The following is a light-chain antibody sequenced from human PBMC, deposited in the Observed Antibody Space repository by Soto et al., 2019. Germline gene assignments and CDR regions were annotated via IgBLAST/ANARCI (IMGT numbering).Light chain of an antibody. CDR2: EVT. CDR3: SSYSSAIAFV. J-gene: IGLJ1*01. Sequence: QSALTQPASVSGSPGQSITISCTGTSSDIGAYNYVSWYQQHPGKAPKLMIHEVTNQPSGISNRFSGSRSGNTASLSISGLQAEDEADYYCSSYSSAIAFVFGTGTKLTVL. V-gene: IGLV2-14*01. CDR1: SSDIGAYNY.